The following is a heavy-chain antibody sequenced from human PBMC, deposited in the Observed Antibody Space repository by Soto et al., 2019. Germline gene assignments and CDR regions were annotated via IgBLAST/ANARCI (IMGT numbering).Heavy chain of an antibody. CDR3: AKDLGYSYGPAYYYYYYGMDV. Sequence: GGSLRLSCAASGLTFDDYAMHWVRQAPGKGLEWVSGISWNSGSIGYADSVKGRFTISRDNAKNSLYLQMNSLRAEDTALYYCAKDLGYSYGPAYYYYYYGMDVWGQGTTVTVSS. CDR1: GLTFDDYA. CDR2: ISWNSGSI. J-gene: IGHJ6*02. V-gene: IGHV3-9*01. D-gene: IGHD5-18*01.